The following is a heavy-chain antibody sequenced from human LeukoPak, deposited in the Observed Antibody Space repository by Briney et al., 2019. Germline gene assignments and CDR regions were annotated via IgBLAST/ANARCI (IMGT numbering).Heavy chain of an antibody. V-gene: IGHV3-30*02. CDR2: IRYDGSNK. D-gene: IGHD6-6*01. Sequence: GGSLRLSCAASGFTFSSFGMHWVRQAPGKGLEWMAFIRYDGSNKYYADSVKGRFTISRDNAKNSLYLQMNSLRVEDTAVYYCARGGAARPDFWGQGTLVTVSS. CDR3: ARGGAARPDF. J-gene: IGHJ4*02. CDR1: GFTFSSFG.